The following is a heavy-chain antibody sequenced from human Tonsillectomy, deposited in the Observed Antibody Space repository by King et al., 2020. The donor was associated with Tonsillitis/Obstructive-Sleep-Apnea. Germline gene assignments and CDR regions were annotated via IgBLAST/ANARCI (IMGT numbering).Heavy chain of an antibody. J-gene: IGHJ3*02. CDR2: IYPGDSDT. D-gene: IGHD3-22*01. CDR1: GYSFTSYW. CDR3: ARRTYYYGSSGYLDAFDI. V-gene: IGHV5-51*01. Sequence: QLVQSGAEVKKPGESLKISCKGSGYSFTSYWIGWVRQMPGKGLEWMGIIYPGDSDTRYSPSFQGQVTISADKSISTAYLQWSSLKASDTAMYYCARRTYYYGSSGYLDAFDILGQGTMVTVSS.